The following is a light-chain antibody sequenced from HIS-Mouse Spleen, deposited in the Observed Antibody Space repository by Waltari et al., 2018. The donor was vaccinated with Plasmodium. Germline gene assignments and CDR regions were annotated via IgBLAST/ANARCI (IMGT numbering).Light chain of an antibody. Sequence: QSALTQPPSASGSPGQSVTISCTGTSSDVGGYNYVSWYQQHPGKAPKLMIYEVSKRPSGVPDRFDGSKSGNTASLTVSGLQAEDEADDYCSSYAGSNNLVFGGGTKLTVL. J-gene: IGLJ2*01. V-gene: IGLV2-8*01. CDR3: SSYAGSNNLV. CDR1: SSDVGGYNY. CDR2: EVS.